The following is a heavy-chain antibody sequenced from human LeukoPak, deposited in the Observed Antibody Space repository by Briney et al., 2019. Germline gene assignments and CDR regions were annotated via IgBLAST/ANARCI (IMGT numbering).Heavy chain of an antibody. V-gene: IGHV3-7*04. CDR2: IKQDVSEK. D-gene: IGHD2-2*01. CDR3: AREYSSSWFDY. J-gene: IGHJ4*02. CDR1: GFTFTSHW. Sequence: GGSLRLSCAASGFTFTSHWMSWVRQAPGKGLEWVANIKQDVSEKYYVDSVKGRFTISRDNAKNSLYLQMNSLRAEDTATYYCAREYSSSWFDYWGRGTLVTVSS.